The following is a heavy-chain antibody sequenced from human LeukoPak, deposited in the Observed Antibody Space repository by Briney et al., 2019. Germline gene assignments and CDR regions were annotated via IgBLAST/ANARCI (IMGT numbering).Heavy chain of an antibody. D-gene: IGHD1-26*01. CDR1: GFTFSSYS. V-gene: IGHV3-21*01. Sequence: GGSLRLSCAASGFTFSSYSMDWVRQAPGEGLEWVSSISSSRSYIYYGDSVKGRFTISRDNAKNSLYLQMNSLRAEDTAVYYCARDGSGGFDYWGQGALVTVSS. CDR2: ISSSRSYI. J-gene: IGHJ4*02. CDR3: ARDGSGGFDY.